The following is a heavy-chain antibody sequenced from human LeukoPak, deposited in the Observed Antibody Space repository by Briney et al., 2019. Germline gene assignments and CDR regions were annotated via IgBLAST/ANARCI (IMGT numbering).Heavy chain of an antibody. CDR2: IYYSGST. CDR1: GGSISSSSYY. D-gene: IGHD3-22*01. V-gene: IGHV4-39*07. J-gene: IGHJ4*02. CDR3: ARGASQWGYYDKHLGY. Sequence: PSETLSLTCTVSGGSISSSSYYWGWIRQPPGKGLEWIGSIYYSGSTYYNPSLKSRVTISVDTSKNQFSLKLSSVTAADTAVYYCARGASQWGYYDKHLGYWGQGTLVTVSS.